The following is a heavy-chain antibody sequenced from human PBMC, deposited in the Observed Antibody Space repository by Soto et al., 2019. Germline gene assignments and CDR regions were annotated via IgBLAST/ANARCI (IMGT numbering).Heavy chain of an antibody. J-gene: IGHJ3*02. Sequence: EVQLVEYGGGLVQPGRSLRLSCAASGFSFDDYAMHWVRQAPGKGLEWVSGIRWNSGSKGYADSVKGRFTISRANAKNSLYLQMHSLRPEGTALYYCAQAPYGDYSSDAFDIWGQGTMVTVSS. CDR2: IRWNSGSK. D-gene: IGHD4-17*01. V-gene: IGHV3-9*01. CDR3: AQAPYGDYSSDAFDI. CDR1: GFSFDDYA.